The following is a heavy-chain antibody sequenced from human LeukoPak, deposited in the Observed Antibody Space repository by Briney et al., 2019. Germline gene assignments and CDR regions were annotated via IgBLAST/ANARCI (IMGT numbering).Heavy chain of an antibody. Sequence: GGSLRLSCAASGFTVSSNYMSWVRQAPGKGLEWVSVIYSGGSTYYADSVKGRFTISRDNSKNTLYLQMNSLRAEDTAVYYCAREGTTMVRGVVDGMDVWGQGTTVTVSS. D-gene: IGHD3-10*01. CDR1: GFTVSSNY. J-gene: IGHJ6*02. CDR3: AREGTTMVRGVVDGMDV. CDR2: IYSGGST. V-gene: IGHV3-66*01.